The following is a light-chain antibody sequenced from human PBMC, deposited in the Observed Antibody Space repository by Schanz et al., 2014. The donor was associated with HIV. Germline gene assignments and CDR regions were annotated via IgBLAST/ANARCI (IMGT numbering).Light chain of an antibody. V-gene: IGKV1-5*03. Sequence: DIQMTQSPSTLSASVGDRIAITCRASQSIGDWLAWYQQKPGTAPTLLIYKASKLERGVPSRFSGSGSGTDFTLTISSLQPEDFATYYCLQYNTYPITFGQGTRLEIK. CDR2: KAS. CDR1: QSIGDW. J-gene: IGKJ5*01. CDR3: LQYNTYPIT.